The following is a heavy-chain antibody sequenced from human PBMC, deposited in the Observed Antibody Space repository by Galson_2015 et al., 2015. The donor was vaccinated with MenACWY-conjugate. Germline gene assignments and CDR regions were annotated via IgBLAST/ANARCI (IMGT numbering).Heavy chain of an antibody. CDR1: GFTFSSYD. CDR3: ARGTGGGYYDSSGYHQFDY. D-gene: IGHD3-22*01. Sequence: SLRLSCAASGFTFSSYDMHWVRQATGKGLEWVSAIGTAGDTYYPGSVKGRFTISRENAKNSLYLQMNSLRAGDTAVYYCARGTGGGYYDSSGYHQFDYWGQGTLVTVSS. V-gene: IGHV3-13*04. J-gene: IGHJ4*02. CDR2: IGTAGDT.